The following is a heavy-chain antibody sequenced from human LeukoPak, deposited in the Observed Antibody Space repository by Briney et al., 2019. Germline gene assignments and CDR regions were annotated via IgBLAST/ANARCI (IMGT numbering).Heavy chain of an antibody. V-gene: IGHV3-30*04. CDR1: GINDYI. Sequence: GRSLRLSCAASGINDYIIHWVRQTPGNVLEWVALLSHDGSTQFADSVKGRFTISRGNSENTVDLQMDSLRPEDTALYFCAKETGSSGRAGWFDPWGQGTLVTVSS. D-gene: IGHD6-19*01. CDR3: AKETGSSGRAGWFDP. J-gene: IGHJ5*02. CDR2: LSHDGSTQ.